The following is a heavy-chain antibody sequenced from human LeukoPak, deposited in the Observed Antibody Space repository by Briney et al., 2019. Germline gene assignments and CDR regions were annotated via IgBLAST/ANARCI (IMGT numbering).Heavy chain of an antibody. V-gene: IGHV1-2*02. CDR2: INPNSGGT. CDR1: GYTFTSYD. J-gene: IGHJ1*01. CDR3: ARTYYYDSSGYYEYFQH. D-gene: IGHD3-22*01. Sequence: ASVKVSCKASGYTFTSYDINWVRQAPGQGLEWMEWINPNSGGTNYAQKFQGRVTMTRDTSISTAYMELSRLRSDDTAVYYCARTYYYDSSGYYEYFQHWGQGTLVTVSS.